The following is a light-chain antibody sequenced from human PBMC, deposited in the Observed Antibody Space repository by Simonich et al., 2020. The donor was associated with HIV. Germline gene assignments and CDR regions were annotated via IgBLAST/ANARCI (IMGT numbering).Light chain of an antibody. CDR2: ECA. CDR1: QSLLHSDGKTY. Sequence: DIVMTQSPLSLSVTPGQSASISCKSSQSLLHSDGKTYLYWYLQKPGQSPQLLMYECANRFAGVPERFSASGSGTDFTLKISRVEAEDVGVYYCMQGIHLPITFGQGTRLEIK. CDR3: MQGIHLPIT. V-gene: IGKV2-29*02. J-gene: IGKJ5*01.